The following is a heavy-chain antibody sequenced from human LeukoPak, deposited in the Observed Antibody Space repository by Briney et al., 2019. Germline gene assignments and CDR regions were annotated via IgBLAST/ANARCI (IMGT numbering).Heavy chain of an antibody. V-gene: IGHV3-21*01. D-gene: IGHD2-2*01. Sequence: PGGSLRLSCAASGFTFSSYSMNWVRQAPGKGLEWVSSISSSSSYIYYADSVKGRFTISRDNSKNTLYLQMNSLRAEDTAVYYCAKVGCSSTSCSPDYYYYYYMDVWGKGTTVTVSS. CDR2: ISSSSSYI. CDR1: GFTFSSYS. J-gene: IGHJ6*03. CDR3: AKVGCSSTSCSPDYYYYYYMDV.